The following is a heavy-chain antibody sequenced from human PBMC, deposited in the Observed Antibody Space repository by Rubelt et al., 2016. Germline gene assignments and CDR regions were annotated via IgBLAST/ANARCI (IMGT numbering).Heavy chain of an antibody. V-gene: IGHV1-2*06. CDR2: INPNSGGT. D-gene: IGHD3-10*01. J-gene: IGHJ4*02. CDR1: GYTFTGYY. Sequence: QVQLVQSGAEVKKPGASVKVSCKASGYTFTGYYMHWVRQAPGQGLEWMGRINPNSGGTNYAQKFQGRVTMTRDTSISTAYMALSRLRSEDTAVYYGASLDYYGSGGLDYWGQGTLVTVSS. CDR3: ASLDYYGSGGLDY.